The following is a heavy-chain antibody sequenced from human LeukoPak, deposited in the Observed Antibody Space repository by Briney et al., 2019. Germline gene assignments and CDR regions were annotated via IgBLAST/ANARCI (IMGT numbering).Heavy chain of an antibody. D-gene: IGHD6-19*01. CDR2: INHSGST. Sequence: PETLSLTCAVYGGSFSGYYWSWIRQPPGKGLESIGEINHSGSTNYNPSLKSRVTISVDTSKNQFSLKLSSVTAADTAVYYCARGQGIAVADTEGGLDYWGQGTLVTVSS. CDR1: GGSFSGYY. V-gene: IGHV4-34*01. CDR3: ARGQGIAVADTEGGLDY. J-gene: IGHJ4*02.